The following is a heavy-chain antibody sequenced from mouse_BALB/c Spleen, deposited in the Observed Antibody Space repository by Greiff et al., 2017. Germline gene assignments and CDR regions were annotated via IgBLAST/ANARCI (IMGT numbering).Heavy chain of an antibody. CDR2: ISNGGGST. J-gene: IGHJ2*01. Sequence: EVKLVESGGGLVQPGGSLKLSCAASGFTFSSYTMSWVRQTPEKRLEWVAYISNGGGSTYYPDTVKGRFTISRDNAKNTLYLQMSSLKSEDTAMYYCARHPHYYGSSSHYFDYWGQGTTLTVSS. CDR1: GFTFSSYT. V-gene: IGHV5-12-2*01. D-gene: IGHD1-1*01. CDR3: ARHPHYYGSSSHYFDY.